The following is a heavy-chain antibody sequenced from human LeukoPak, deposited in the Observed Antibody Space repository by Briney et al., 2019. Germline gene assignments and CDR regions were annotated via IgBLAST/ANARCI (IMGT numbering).Heavy chain of an antibody. V-gene: IGHV4-30-2*01. CDR1: GGSISSGGYS. D-gene: IGHD2-2*01. CDR2: IYHSGST. J-gene: IGHJ5*02. CDR3: ARAYCSSTSCSHAWFDP. Sequence: PSETLSLTCAVSGGSISSGGYSWSWIRQPPGKGLEWIGYIYHSGSTYYNPSLKSRVTISVDRSKNQFSLKLSSVTAADTAVYYCARAYCSSTSCSHAWFDPWGQGTLVTVSS.